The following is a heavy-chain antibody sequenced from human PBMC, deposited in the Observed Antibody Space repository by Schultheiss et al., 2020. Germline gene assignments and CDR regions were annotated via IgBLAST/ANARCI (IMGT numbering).Heavy chain of an antibody. D-gene: IGHD3-10*01. J-gene: IGHJ4*02. Sequence: SETLPLTCTVSGGSISGYYWSWIRQSAGKGLEWIGRIYTSGSTNYNPSLKSRVTMSVNTSKNQFSLKLSAMTAADTAGYYCARGGAGGSVALDLDYWGRGALVTVSS. V-gene: IGHV4-4*07. CDR2: IYTSGST. CDR1: GGSISGYY. CDR3: ARGGAGGSVALDLDY.